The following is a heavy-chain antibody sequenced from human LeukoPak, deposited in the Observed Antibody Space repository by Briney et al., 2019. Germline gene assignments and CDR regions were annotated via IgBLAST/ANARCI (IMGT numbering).Heavy chain of an antibody. V-gene: IGHV4-39*01. CDR2: IYYGGST. Sequence: SETLSLTCTVSGGSISTTSYYWGWIRRPPGKGLEWIGSIYYGGSTFYNSSLERRVSMSVDMSTNQFSLKLTSVIAADTAVYYCVRQRADYYYYYMDVWGEGTMVTVS. CDR3: VRQRADYYYYYMDV. CDR1: GGSISTTSYY. J-gene: IGHJ6*03.